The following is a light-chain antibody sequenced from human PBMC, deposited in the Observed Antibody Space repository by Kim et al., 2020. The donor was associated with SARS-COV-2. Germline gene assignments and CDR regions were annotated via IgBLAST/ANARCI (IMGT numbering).Light chain of an antibody. Sequence: EKFASWFQQKPGPSPVLVIYEDPKRPSGIPERISGSTSGNTATLTISGTQAMDEADYYCQTWDSSTVVFGGGTQLTVL. V-gene: IGLV3-1*01. CDR3: QTWDSSTVV. CDR2: EDP. J-gene: IGLJ3*02. CDR1: EKF.